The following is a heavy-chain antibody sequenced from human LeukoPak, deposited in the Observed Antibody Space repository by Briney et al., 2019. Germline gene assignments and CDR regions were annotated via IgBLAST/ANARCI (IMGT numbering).Heavy chain of an antibody. Sequence: GGSLRLSCAASGFTFSSYWMSWVRQAPGKGLEWVANIKQDGSEKQYVDSLKGRVTISRDNGKNSLYLEMNSLRAEDTAVYYCARVLMTTVVTLSWFDPWGQGTLVTVSS. V-gene: IGHV3-7*03. CDR1: GFTFSSYW. CDR2: IKQDGSEK. D-gene: IGHD4-23*01. CDR3: ARVLMTTVVTLSWFDP. J-gene: IGHJ5*02.